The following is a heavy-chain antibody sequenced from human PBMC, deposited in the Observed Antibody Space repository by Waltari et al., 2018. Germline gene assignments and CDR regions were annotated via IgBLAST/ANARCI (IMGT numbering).Heavy chain of an antibody. V-gene: IGHV4-34*01. D-gene: IGHD2-21*02. CDR1: GGSFSGYF. Sequence: QVQLQQWGAGLLKPSETLSLTCAVSGGSFSGYFWNWIGQAPGQGREWIAEIDHSGITNSNPSRKSRVTISLDMSKNLFSLNLGSVTAADTAVFFCARGASVVTPWRRIMDVWGQGTTVTVSS. CDR2: IDHSGIT. J-gene: IGHJ6*02. CDR3: ARGASVVTPWRRIMDV.